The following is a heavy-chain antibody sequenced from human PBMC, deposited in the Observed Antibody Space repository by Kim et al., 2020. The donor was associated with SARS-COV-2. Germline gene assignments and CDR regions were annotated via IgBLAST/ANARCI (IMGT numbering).Heavy chain of an antibody. D-gene: IGHD3-22*01. V-gene: IGHV7-4-1*02. CDR3: ARGTYIRGYDYVSCFDP. J-gene: IGHJ5*02. Sequence: ASVKVSCKASGYTFTSRVINWLRQAPGQGLEWMGLIDTDTGTPAYAQGFTGRFVFSLDTSVTTAYLQISSLKAEDTAVYFCARGTYIRGYDYVSCFDPWG. CDR2: IDTDTGTP. CDR1: GYTFTSRV.